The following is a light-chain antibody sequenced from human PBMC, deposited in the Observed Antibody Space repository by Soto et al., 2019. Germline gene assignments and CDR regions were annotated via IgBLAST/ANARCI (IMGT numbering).Light chain of an antibody. CDR3: QHYNSYPLT. V-gene: IGKV1-5*03. CDR2: KAS. J-gene: IGKJ5*01. CDR1: QSISSL. Sequence: IQMTQSPSTLSASVGDRVTITCRASQSISSLLAWYQQKPGRPPTLLIYKASTLESGVPSRFSGSGSETEFSLTISSLQPDDSATYYCQHYNSYPLTFGQGTRLEIK.